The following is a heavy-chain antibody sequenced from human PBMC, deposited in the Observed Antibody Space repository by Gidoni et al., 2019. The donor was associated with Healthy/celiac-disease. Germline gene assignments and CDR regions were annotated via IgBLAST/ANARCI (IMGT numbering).Heavy chain of an antibody. CDR1: GFTFGDYA. Sequence: EVQLVESGGGLVKPGRSLRLSCTASGFTFGDYAMSWFRQAPGKGLEWVGFIRSKAYGGTTEYAASVKGRFTISRDDSKSIAYLQMNSLKTEDTAVYYCTILTDKSLSPDYFDYWGQGTLVTVSS. CDR2: IRSKAYGGTT. J-gene: IGHJ4*02. V-gene: IGHV3-49*05. CDR3: TILTDKSLSPDYFDY. D-gene: IGHD2-8*02.